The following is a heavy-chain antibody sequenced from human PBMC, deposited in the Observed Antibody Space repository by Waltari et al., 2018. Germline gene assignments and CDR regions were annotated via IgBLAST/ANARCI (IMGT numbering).Heavy chain of an antibody. J-gene: IGHJ3*02. CDR3: ARDLPYYYDSSSEAFDI. V-gene: IGHV3-7*01. CDR1: GFTFSSSW. Sequence: EVQLVESGGGLVQPGGSLRLSCAASGFTFSSSWMSWVRQAPGKGVEWVANIKQDGSEKYYVDSVKGRFTISRDNAKNSLYLQMNSLRAEDTAVYYCARDLPYYYDSSSEAFDIWGQGTMVTVSS. CDR2: IKQDGSEK. D-gene: IGHD3-22*01.